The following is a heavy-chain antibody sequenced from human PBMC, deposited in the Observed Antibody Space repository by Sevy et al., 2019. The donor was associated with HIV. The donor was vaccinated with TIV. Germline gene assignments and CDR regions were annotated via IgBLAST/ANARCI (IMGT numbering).Heavy chain of an antibody. V-gene: IGHV3-21*01. J-gene: IGHJ4*01. Sequence: GGSLRVSCAVSGFTFSSYTMNWVRQAPGKGLEWVSSISSSSRYIYYADSVKGRFTISRDNAKNSVYLQMNSLRTEDTAVYSCARDGGCSTTSCLLYFDYWGQGTLVTVSS. D-gene: IGHD2-2*01. CDR1: GFTFSSYT. CDR3: ARDGGCSTTSCLLYFDY. CDR2: ISSSSRYI.